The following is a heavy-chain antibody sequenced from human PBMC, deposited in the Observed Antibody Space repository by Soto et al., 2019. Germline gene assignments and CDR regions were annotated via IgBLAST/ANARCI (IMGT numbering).Heavy chain of an antibody. CDR3: ARMRYCSGGSCTNWFDP. D-gene: IGHD2-15*01. V-gene: IGHV1-69*01. CDR1: GGTFSSYA. CDR2: IIPIFGTA. J-gene: IGHJ5*02. Sequence: QVQLVQSGAEVKKPGSSVKVSCKASGGTFSSYAISWVRQAPGQGLEWMGGIIPIFGTANYAQKFQGRVKITADESTSTAYMELSSLRSEDTAVYYCARMRYCSGGSCTNWFDPWGQGTLVTVPS.